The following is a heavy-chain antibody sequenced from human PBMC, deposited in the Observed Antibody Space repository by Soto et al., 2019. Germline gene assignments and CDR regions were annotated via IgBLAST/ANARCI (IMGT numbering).Heavy chain of an antibody. CDR2: IWYDGSNK. CDR3: ARGGDIVVMVAKYYFDY. D-gene: IGHD2-15*01. J-gene: IGHJ4*02. Sequence: QVQLVESGGGVVQPGRSLRLSCAASGFTFSSYGMHWVRQAPGKGLEWVAVIWYDGSNKYYADSVKGRFTISRDNSKNTLYLQMNSLRAEDTAVYYCARGGDIVVMVAKYYFDYWGQGTLVTVAS. CDR1: GFTFSSYG. V-gene: IGHV3-33*01.